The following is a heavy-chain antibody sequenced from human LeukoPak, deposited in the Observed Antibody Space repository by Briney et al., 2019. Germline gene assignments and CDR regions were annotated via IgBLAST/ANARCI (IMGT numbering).Heavy chain of an antibody. Sequence: GASVKVSCKASGGTFSSYAISWVRQAPGQGLEWMGIINPSGGSTSYAQKFQGRVTMTRDTSTSTVYMELSSLRSEDTAVYYCARDPRTVVVPAATNNWFDPWGQGTLVTVSS. D-gene: IGHD2-2*01. CDR2: INPSGGST. J-gene: IGHJ5*02. CDR3: ARDPRTVVVPAATNNWFDP. CDR1: GGTFSSYA. V-gene: IGHV1-46*01.